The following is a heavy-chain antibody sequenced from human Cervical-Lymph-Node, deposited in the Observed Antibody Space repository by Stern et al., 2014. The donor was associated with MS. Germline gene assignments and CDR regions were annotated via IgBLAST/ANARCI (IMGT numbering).Heavy chain of an antibody. CDR2: IRGSGGST. Sequence: EVHLVESGGGLVQPGGSLRLSCAASGFTFSSYAMSWVRQAPGKGLEWFSAIRGSGGSTYYADNVKGRVTITRDNSNNQAYLAMNRLRAEDTAVYYCAKSTVTSLIDYWGQGTLVTVSS. CDR1: GFTFSSYA. D-gene: IGHD4-17*01. CDR3: AKSTVTSLIDY. J-gene: IGHJ4*02. V-gene: IGHV3-23*04.